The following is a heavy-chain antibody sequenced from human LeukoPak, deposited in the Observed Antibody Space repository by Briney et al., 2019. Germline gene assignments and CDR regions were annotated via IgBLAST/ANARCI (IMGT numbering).Heavy chain of an antibody. CDR2: IIPIFGTA. Sequence: GSSVKVSCKASGGTFSSYAISWVRQAPGQGLEWMGGIIPIFGTANYAQKFQGRVTITADESTSTAYMELSSLRSEDTAVYYCARVFGTIFGVVTYRHGYFDYWGQGTLVTVSS. V-gene: IGHV1-69*01. D-gene: IGHD3-3*01. CDR1: GGTFSSYA. J-gene: IGHJ4*02. CDR3: ARVFGTIFGVVTYRHGYFDY.